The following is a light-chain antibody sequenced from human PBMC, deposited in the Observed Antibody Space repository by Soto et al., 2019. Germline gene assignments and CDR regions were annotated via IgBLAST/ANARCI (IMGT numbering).Light chain of an antibody. V-gene: IGLV3-21*02. J-gene: IGLJ1*01. CDR2: DAR. CDR1: DVGGKS. Sequence: SYELTQPPSVSVAPGQTATISCGGDDVGGKSVQRYQQKPGQAPVLVLYDARDRPSGIPERFSGSNSGNTATLTISWVEAGDEADFYCQVWDTTTDQYIFGSGTKVTVL. CDR3: QVWDTTTDQYI.